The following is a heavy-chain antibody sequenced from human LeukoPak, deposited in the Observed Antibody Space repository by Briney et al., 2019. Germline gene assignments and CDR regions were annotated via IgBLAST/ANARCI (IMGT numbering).Heavy chain of an antibody. Sequence: PGGSLRLSCAASGFTLSTYWMNWVRQAPGKGLVWVSRIKSDGSSTSYADSVKGRFTTSRDNAKNTLYLQMNSLRAEDTAVYYCAREVYANSYYFDYWGQGTLVTVSS. V-gene: IGHV3-74*01. CDR3: AREVYANSYYFDY. CDR2: IKSDGSST. D-gene: IGHD2-8*01. CDR1: GFTLSTYW. J-gene: IGHJ4*02.